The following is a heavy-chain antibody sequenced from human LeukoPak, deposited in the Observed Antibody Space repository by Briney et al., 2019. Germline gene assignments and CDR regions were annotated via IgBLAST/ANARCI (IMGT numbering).Heavy chain of an antibody. J-gene: IGHJ4*02. CDR1: GFTFSNAW. D-gene: IGHD3-3*01. CDR3: TTALRRYATGDY. V-gene: IGHV3-15*01. CDR2: IKSKTDGGTT. Sequence: GGSLRLSCAASGFTFSNAWMSWVRQAPRKGLEWVGHIKSKTDGGTTDYAAPVKGRFAISRDDSKNTPYLQMNSLKTEDTAVYYCTTALRRYATGDYWGQGTLVTVSS.